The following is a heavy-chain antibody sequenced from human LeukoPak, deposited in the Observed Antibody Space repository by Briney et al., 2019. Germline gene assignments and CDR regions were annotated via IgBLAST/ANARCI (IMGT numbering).Heavy chain of an antibody. CDR3: ALSTSQDGDYYYYMDV. V-gene: IGHV5-51*01. J-gene: IGHJ6*03. Sequence: GESLKISCKGSGYSFTSYWIGWVRQMPGKGLEWMGIIYPGDSDTRYSPSFQGQVTISADKSISTAYLQWSSLKASDTAMYYCALSTSQDGDYYYYMDVWGKGTTVTVSS. CDR2: IYPGDSDT. CDR1: GYSFTSYW. D-gene: IGHD2-2*01.